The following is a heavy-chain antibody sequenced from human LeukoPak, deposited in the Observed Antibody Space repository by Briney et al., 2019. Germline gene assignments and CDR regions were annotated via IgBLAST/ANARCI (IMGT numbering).Heavy chain of an antibody. D-gene: IGHD4-11*01. CDR1: GYTLSELS. CDR3: GIEPDYGNYYFDA. CDR2: FQLEDDET. J-gene: IGHJ4*02. Sequence: ASVKVSCKVSGYTLSELSIHWVRQAPGKGLEWMGGFQLEDDETIFVQKFQGRVTVTEDTSTGTAYMELSSLTSEDTAVYYCGIEPDYGNYYFDAWGQGTLVTVSS. V-gene: IGHV1-24*01.